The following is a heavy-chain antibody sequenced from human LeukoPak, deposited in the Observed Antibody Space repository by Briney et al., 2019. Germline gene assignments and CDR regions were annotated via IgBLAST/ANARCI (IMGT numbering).Heavy chain of an antibody. CDR2: ISGSGGST. V-gene: IGHV3-23*01. J-gene: IGHJ4*02. CDR3: AKTEKGRDGYTFDY. CDR1: GFTFSSYA. Sequence: PGGSLRLSCAASGFTFSSYAMSWVRQAPGKGLEWISAISGSGGSTYYADSVKGRFTISRDNSKNTLYLQMNSLRAEDTAEYYCAKTEKGRDGYTFDYWGQGTLVTVSS. D-gene: IGHD5-12*01.